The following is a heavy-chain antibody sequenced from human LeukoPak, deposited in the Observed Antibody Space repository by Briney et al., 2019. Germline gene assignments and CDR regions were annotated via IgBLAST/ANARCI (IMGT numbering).Heavy chain of an antibody. J-gene: IGHJ5*02. CDR2: INHSGST. V-gene: IGHV4-34*01. Sequence: SETLSLTCAVYGGSFSGYYWSWIRQPPGKGLEWIGEINHSGSTNYNPSLKSRVTISLDTSKTQFSLKLTSVTAADTAVYYCAREKNSGYRHSNWFDPWGQGTLVTVSS. CDR1: GGSFSGYY. D-gene: IGHD5-12*01. CDR3: AREKNSGYRHSNWFDP.